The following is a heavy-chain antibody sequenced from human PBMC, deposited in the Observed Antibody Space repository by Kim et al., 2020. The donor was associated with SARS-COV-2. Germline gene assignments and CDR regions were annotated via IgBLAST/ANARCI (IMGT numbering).Heavy chain of an antibody. CDR3: ARVGSGILGP. J-gene: IGHJ5*02. D-gene: IGHD3-10*01. CDR1: GYTFTNFD. V-gene: IGHV1-8*01. Sequence: ASVKVSCKASGYTFTNFDINWVRQAPGQGPEGRGWMDPKSGRRGSAQKFQGRLTLTRNTAMRTAYMELTGLTAEDTAVYYCARVGSGILGPWGQGTLVTVS. CDR2: MDPKSGRR.